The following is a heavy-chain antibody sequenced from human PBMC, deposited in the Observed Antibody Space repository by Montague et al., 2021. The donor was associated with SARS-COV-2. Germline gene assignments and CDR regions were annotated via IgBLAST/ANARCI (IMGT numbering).Heavy chain of an antibody. CDR1: GLSLKTSGVG. V-gene: IGHV2-5*02. CDR2: IYWDDDR. D-gene: IGHD3-22*01. CDR3: ARIGATIDYYDYKGKSPFDH. Sequence: PALVKPTQTLTLTCTFSGLSLKTSGVGVGWIRQPPGEALAWLAHIYWDDDRRYSPSLKSRLSITTDTSRNQVALTMTKMDPMDTATYYCARIGATIDYYDYKGKSPFDHWGQGTLVTVSS. J-gene: IGHJ4*02.